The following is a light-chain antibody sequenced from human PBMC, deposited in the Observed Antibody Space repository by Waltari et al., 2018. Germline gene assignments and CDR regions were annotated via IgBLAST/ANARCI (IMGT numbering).Light chain of an antibody. V-gene: IGLV2-14*01. CDR3: SSYTSSATLV. CDR2: DVT. J-gene: IGLJ1*01. CDR1: SRDVVGYNS. Sequence: QSALTQPASVSGSPGQSITVSCTGTSRDVVGYNSVSWYHQHPGKAPKVMIYDVTTRPSGVSNRVSGSKSGNTASLTISGLQAEDEADYYCSSYTSSATLVFGTGTKVTVL.